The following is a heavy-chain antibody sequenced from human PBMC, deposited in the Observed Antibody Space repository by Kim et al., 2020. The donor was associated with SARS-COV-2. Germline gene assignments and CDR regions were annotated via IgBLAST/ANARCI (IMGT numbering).Heavy chain of an antibody. V-gene: IGHV4-31*03. CDR2: IYFSGST. CDR3: ARWDKQLVWGTYGMDV. CDR1: GGSISSLGYY. D-gene: IGHD6-13*01. J-gene: IGHJ6*01. Sequence: SETLSLTCTVSGGSISSLGYYWSWIRQHPGKGLEWIGYIYFSGSTYYNPSLKSRLSISVDTTKNQFSLKMSSVTAADTAVYYCARWDKQLVWGTYGMDV.